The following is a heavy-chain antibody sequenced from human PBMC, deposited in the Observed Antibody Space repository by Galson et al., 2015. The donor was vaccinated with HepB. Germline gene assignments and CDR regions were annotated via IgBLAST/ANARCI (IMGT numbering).Heavy chain of an antibody. V-gene: IGHV3-21*01. Sequence: SLRLSCAASGFTFSSYSMNWVRQAPGKGLEWVSSISSSSSYIYYADSVKGRFTISRDNAKNSLYLQMNSLRAEDTAVYYCASRGSSWTDGFDYWGQGTLVTVSS. CDR2: ISSSSSYI. CDR1: GFTFSSYS. J-gene: IGHJ4*02. CDR3: ASRGSSWTDGFDY. D-gene: IGHD6-13*01.